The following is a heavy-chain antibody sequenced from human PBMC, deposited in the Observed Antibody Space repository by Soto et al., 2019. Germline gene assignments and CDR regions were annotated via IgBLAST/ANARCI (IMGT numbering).Heavy chain of an antibody. J-gene: IGHJ4*02. CDR1: GGTFSSYT. CDR3: ARDHYPDRYTSVDY. D-gene: IGHD5-18*01. Sequence: QVQLVQSGAEVKKPGSSVKVSCKASGGTFSSYTISWVRQAPGQGLEWMGRIIPILGIANYAQKFQGRVTXXAXKSXSTAYMELSSLRSEDTAVYYCARDHYPDRYTSVDYWGQGTLVTVSS. V-gene: IGHV1-69*08. CDR2: IIPILGIA.